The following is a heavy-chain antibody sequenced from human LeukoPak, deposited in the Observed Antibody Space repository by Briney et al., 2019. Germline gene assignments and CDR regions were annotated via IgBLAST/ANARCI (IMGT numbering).Heavy chain of an antibody. CDR2: INSDGSST. CDR3: ARGPNCGGDCS. Sequence: GGSLRLSCAVSGFTFSSYWMHWVRQAPGKGLVWVSCINSDGSSTTYADSVKGRFTISRDNAKNTLYLQMNSLRAEDTAVYYCARGPNCGGDCSWGQGTLVTVSS. J-gene: IGHJ5*02. D-gene: IGHD2-21*02. CDR1: GFTFSSYW. V-gene: IGHV3-74*03.